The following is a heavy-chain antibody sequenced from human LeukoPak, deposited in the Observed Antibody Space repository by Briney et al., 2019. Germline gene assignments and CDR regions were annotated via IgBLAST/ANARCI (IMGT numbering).Heavy chain of an antibody. CDR1: GGTFSSYA. CDR2: IIPIFGTA. V-gene: IGHV1-69*13. D-gene: IGHD4-23*01. J-gene: IGHJ4*02. CDR3: ARGRDLDYGGNSGSGY. Sequence: SVKDSCQASGGTFSSYAISWVRQAPGQGLEWMGGIIPIFGTANYAQKFQGRVTITANESTSTAYMELSSLRSEDTAVYYCARGRDLDYGGNSGSGYWGQGTLVTVSS.